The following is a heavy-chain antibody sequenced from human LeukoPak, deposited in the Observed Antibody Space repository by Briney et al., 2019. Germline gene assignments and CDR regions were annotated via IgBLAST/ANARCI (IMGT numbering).Heavy chain of an antibody. J-gene: IGHJ4*02. V-gene: IGHV3-20*04. CDR1: GFTFDDYG. Sequence: GGSQRLSCAASGFTFDDYGMSWVRQAPGKGLEWVSGINWNGGSTGYADSVKGRFTISRDNAKNSLYLQMNSLRAEDTALYYCARDPATYYFDYWGQGTLVTVSS. CDR3: ARDPATYYFDY. CDR2: INWNGGST.